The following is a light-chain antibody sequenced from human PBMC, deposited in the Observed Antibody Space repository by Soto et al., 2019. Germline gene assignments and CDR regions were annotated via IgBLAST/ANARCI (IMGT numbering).Light chain of an antibody. Sequence: DIQLTQSPSSLSASVGDRVTITCRASRDVNIWLAWYQQKPEKAPRSLINATSSLHSGVPSRFSGSGSGTYFTLTIRSLQPEDSETYYCQQYNSLPPTFGGGTKVDIK. CDR1: RDVNIW. CDR3: QQYNSLPPT. J-gene: IGKJ4*01. CDR2: ATS. V-gene: IGKV1D-16*01.